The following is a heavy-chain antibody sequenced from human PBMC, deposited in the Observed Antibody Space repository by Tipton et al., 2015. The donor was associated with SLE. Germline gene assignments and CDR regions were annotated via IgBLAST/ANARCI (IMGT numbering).Heavy chain of an antibody. D-gene: IGHD3-3*01. V-gene: IGHV4-61*02. CDR2: IYTSGST. CDR1: GGSISSGSYY. Sequence: TLSLTCTVSGGSISSGSYYWSWIRQPAGKGLEWIGRIYTSGSTNYNPSLKSRVTISVDTSKNQFSLKLRSVTAADTAVYYCARDHPGDFGSGFYGMDVWGQGTTVTVSS. CDR3: ARDHPGDFGSGFYGMDV. J-gene: IGHJ6*02.